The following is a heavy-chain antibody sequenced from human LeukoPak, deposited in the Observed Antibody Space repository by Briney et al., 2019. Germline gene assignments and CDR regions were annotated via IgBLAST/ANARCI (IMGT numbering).Heavy chain of an antibody. J-gene: IGHJ4*02. CDR3: ARNPETASFDY. CDR2: IFYRGST. Sequence: SETLSLTCTVSGASVTSGGNYWGSVRQHPGKGLEWIGYIFYRGSTYYNPSLESRVTISFDTSKNQVSLNLNSVTAADTAVYYCARNPETASFDYWGQGTLVTVSS. D-gene: IGHD1-1*01. CDR1: GASVTSGGNY. V-gene: IGHV4-31*03.